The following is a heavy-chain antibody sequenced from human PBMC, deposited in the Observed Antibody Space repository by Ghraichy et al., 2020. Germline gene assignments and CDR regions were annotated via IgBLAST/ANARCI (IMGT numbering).Heavy chain of an antibody. J-gene: IGHJ4*02. CDR3: ARGPHRYYDSSGTPAYFDY. D-gene: IGHD3-22*01. CDR1: GGTFSSYA. V-gene: IGHV1-69*13. CDR2: IIPIFGTA. Sequence: SVKVSCKASGGTFSSYAISWVRQAPGQGLEWMGGIIPIFGTANYAQKFQGRVTITADESTSTAYMELSSLRSEDTAVYYCARGPHRYYDSSGTPAYFDYWGQGTLVTVSS.